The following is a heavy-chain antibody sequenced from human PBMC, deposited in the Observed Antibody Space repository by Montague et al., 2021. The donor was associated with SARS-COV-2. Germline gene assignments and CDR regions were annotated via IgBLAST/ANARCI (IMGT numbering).Heavy chain of an antibody. D-gene: IGHD4-23*01. V-gene: IGHV3-11*01. CDR1: GFTFSDYY. J-gene: IGHJ4*02. CDR2: ISDTGSTI. CDR3: AKALMTYGGNSPVDQ. Sequence: SRRLSFSASGFTFSDYYMNWIRQAPGKGLEWISYISDTGSTIYYADSVKGRFAVSRDNTKNSLYLQMNSLRAEDTAVYYCAKALMTYGGNSPVDQWGQGTLVTVSS.